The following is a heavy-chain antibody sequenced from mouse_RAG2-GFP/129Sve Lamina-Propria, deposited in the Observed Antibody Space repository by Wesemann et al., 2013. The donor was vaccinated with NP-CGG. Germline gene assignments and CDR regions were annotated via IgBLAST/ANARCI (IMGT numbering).Heavy chain of an antibody. V-gene: IGHV10S3*01. Sequence: EVQLVETGGGLVQPKGSLKLSCAASGFSFNTNAMNWVRQAPGKGLEWVARIRSKSNNYATYYADSVKDRFTISRDDSQSMLYLQMNNLKTEDTAMYYCVGQLGLPNYYAMDYWGQGTSVTVSS. CDR2: IRSKSNNYAT. J-gene: IGHJ4*01. D-gene: IGHD3-1*01. CDR1: GFSFNTNA. CDR3: VGQLGLPNYYAMDY.